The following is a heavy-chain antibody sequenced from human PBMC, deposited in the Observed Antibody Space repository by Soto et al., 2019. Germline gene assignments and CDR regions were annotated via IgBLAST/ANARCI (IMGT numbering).Heavy chain of an antibody. D-gene: IGHD3-3*01. Sequence: QVQLVQSGAEVRKPGSSVKVSCKAPGGTFSTYIISWVRQAPGQGLEWIGRIIPIQYITHYAQKFQGRVTVTADRSKSKAYMELTSLKSEETAVYYCARDRITTRGDAFDFWGQGTMVTVSS. V-gene: IGHV1-69*08. CDR1: GGTFSTYI. J-gene: IGHJ3*01. CDR2: IIPIQYIT. CDR3: ARDRITTRGDAFDF.